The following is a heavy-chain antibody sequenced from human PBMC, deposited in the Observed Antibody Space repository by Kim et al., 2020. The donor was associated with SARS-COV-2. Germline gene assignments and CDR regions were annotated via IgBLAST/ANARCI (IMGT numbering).Heavy chain of an antibody. Sequence: GGSLRLSCAASGFTFDDYAMHWVRQAPGKGLEWVSGISWNSGSIGYADSVKGRFTISRDNAKNSLYLQMNSLRAEDTALYYCAKGGRPAYYYYMDVWGKG. J-gene: IGHJ6*03. CDR2: ISWNSGSI. V-gene: IGHV3-9*01. CDR1: GFTFDDYA. CDR3: AKGGRPAYYYYMDV.